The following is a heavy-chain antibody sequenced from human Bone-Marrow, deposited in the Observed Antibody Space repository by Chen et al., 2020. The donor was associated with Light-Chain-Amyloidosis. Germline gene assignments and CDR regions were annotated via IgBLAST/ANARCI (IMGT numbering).Heavy chain of an antibody. J-gene: IGHJ5*02. D-gene: IGHD1-26*01. CDR1: GFTFDDYA. Sequence: EVQLVESGGGVVQPGGSLRLSCAASGFTFDDYAMHWVRQAPGKGLEWVSLISGDGGSTYYAGSVKGRFTISRDNSKNALSLKMNSLRTEHTALYYCAKDIFATYDPWGQGTLVTVSS. CDR2: ISGDGGST. V-gene: IGHV3-43*02. CDR3: AKDIFATYDP.